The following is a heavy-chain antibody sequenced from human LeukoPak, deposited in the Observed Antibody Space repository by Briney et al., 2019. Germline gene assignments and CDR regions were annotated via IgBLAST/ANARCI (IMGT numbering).Heavy chain of an antibody. J-gene: IGHJ3*02. CDR2: INPNSGGT. CDR3: ARGFWYYDSSDAFDI. D-gene: IGHD3-22*01. Sequence: ASVKVSCNASGYTFTGYYMHWVRQAPGQGLEWMGWINPNSGGTNYAQKFQGRVTMTRDTSISTAYMELSRLRSDDTAVYYCARGFWYYDSSDAFDIWGQGTMVTVSS. CDR1: GYTFTGYY. V-gene: IGHV1-2*02.